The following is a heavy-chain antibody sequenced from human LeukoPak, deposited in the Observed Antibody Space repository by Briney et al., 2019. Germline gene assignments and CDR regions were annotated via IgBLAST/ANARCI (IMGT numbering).Heavy chain of an antibody. D-gene: IGHD2-15*01. V-gene: IGHV4-59*08. CDR1: GGSISSYY. Sequence: SETLSLTCTVSGGSISSYYWSWIRQPPGKGLEWIGYIYYSGSTNYNPSLKSRVTILVDTSKNQFSLKLSSVTAADTAVYYCARQGCSGGSCYLHYYYYGMDVWGQGTTVTVSS. J-gene: IGHJ6*02. CDR3: ARQGCSGGSCYLHYYYYGMDV. CDR2: IYYSGST.